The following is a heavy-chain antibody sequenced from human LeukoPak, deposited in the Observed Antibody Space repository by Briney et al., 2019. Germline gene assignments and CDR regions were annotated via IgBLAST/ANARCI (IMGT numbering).Heavy chain of an antibody. CDR1: GFTFSSYA. J-gene: IGHJ6*03. CDR3: AKGSYGGGDPYYMDV. V-gene: IGHV3-23*01. CDR2: ISGSGGST. D-gene: IGHD2-21*02. Sequence: GGSLRLSCAASGFTFSSYAMSWVRQAPGKGLEWVSAISGSGGSTYYADSVKGRFTISRDNSKNTLYLQTNSLRAEDTAVYYCAKGSYGGGDPYYMDVWGKGTTVTISS.